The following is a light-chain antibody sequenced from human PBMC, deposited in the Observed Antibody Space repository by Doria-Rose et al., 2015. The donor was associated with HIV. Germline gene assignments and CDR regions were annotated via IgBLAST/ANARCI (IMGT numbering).Light chain of an antibody. Sequence: VLTQPPESLGMSLGERATLNCKSNQSLLYTSKNYLAWYQQKPGQRPKLLIYWASTRQSGVPARFSGSGSGTDFTLTISSLEAEDVAVYYCQQYYDTPSFGPGTTVDIK. CDR2: WAS. V-gene: IGKV4-1*01. CDR1: QSLLYTSKNY. CDR3: QQYYDTPS. J-gene: IGKJ3*01.